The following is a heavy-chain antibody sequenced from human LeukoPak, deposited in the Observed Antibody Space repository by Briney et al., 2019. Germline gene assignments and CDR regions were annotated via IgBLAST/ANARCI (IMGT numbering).Heavy chain of an antibody. J-gene: IGHJ4*02. CDR1: GYSFPTYW. CDR3: ARPPSRGYSSSFEY. D-gene: IGHD2-2*03. CDR2: IYPDESNI. Sequence: GESLKISCKGSGYSFPTYWIAWVRQMPGKGLEWTGIIYPDESNIRYSPSFQGQVTISADKSISTAYLQWSSLKASDTAMYYCARPPSRGYSSSFEYWGQETLVTVSS. V-gene: IGHV5-51*01.